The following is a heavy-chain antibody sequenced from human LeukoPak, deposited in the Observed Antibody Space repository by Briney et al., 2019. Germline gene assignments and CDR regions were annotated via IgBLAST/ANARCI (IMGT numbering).Heavy chain of an antibody. V-gene: IGHV3-7*01. D-gene: IGHD2-2*02. CDR3: ARVTVVPAAIRYFDY. J-gene: IGHJ4*02. CDR2: IKQDGSEK. CDR1: GFTFSSYW. Sequence: GGSLRLSCAASGFTFSSYWMSWVRQAPGKGLERVANIKQDGSEKYYVDSVKGRFTISRDNAKNSLYLQMNSLRAEDTAVYYCARVTVVPAAIRYFDYWGQGTLVTVSS.